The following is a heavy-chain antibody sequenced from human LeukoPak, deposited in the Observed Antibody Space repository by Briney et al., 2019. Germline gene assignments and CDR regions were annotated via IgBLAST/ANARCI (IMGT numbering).Heavy chain of an antibody. D-gene: IGHD2-2*01. CDR1: GFTFSNYA. J-gene: IGHJ4*02. V-gene: IGHV3-23*01. CDR3: AKAPSPGYCSSTSCYYDY. Sequence: PGGSLRLSCAASGFTFSNYAMGWVRQAPGKGLEWVTAISDNGGSTYYADSVKGRFTISRDNSKNTLYLQMNSLRGDDTAVYHCAKAPSPGYCSSTSCYYDYWGQGTLVTVSS. CDR2: ISDNGGST.